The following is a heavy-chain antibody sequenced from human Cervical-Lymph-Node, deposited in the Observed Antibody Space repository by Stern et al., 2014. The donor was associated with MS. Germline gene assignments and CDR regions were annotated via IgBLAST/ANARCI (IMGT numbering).Heavy chain of an antibody. CDR1: GSTVNSNY. V-gene: IGHV3-66*01. D-gene: IGHD5-24*01. CDR3: TREMAARRLDP. Sequence: EVQLVESGGTLVQPGGSLRPSCAASGSTVNSNYMTWVRQAPGKGLEWVSIFYSGISTYYAESVKGRFSFSIDNSKNTLFLHMNNLRVEDTAMYYCTREMAARRLDPWGQGTLVIVSA. CDR2: FYSGIST. J-gene: IGHJ5*02.